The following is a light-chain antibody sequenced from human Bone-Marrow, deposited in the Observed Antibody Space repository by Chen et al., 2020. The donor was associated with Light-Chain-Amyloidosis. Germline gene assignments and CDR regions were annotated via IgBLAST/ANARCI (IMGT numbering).Light chain of an antibody. CDR2: ADS. CDR3: QVWDRSSDRPV. V-gene: IGLV3-21*02. CDR1: NIGSTT. J-gene: IGLJ3*02. Sequence: SYVLTQPSSVSVAPGQTATIACGGNNIGSTTVYWYQQTPGQAPLLVVYADSYRPSGIPERLSGSNSGNTATLTISRVEAGDEADYYCQVWDRSSDRPVFGGGTKLTVL.